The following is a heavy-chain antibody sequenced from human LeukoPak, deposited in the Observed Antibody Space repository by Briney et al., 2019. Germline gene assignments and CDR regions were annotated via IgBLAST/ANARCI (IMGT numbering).Heavy chain of an antibody. CDR2: INPNSGGT. CDR3: ARDGGYCSSTSCYPENWFDP. V-gene: IGHV1-2*02. CDR1: GYTFTGYY. Sequence: ASVKVSCKASGYTFTGYYMHCVRQAPGQGLEWMGWINPNSGGTNYAQKFQGRVTVTRDTSISTAYMELSRLRSDDTAVYYCARDGGYCSSTSCYPENWFDPWGQGTLVTVSS. D-gene: IGHD2-2*01. J-gene: IGHJ5*02.